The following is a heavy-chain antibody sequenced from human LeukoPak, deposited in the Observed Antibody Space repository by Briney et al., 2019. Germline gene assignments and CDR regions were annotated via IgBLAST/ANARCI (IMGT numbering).Heavy chain of an antibody. CDR3: ARQSISGSSLSYFDY. J-gene: IGHJ4*02. CDR1: GGSISSYY. V-gene: IGHV4-59*01. D-gene: IGHD3-22*01. CDR2: LFYSGST. Sequence: SETLSLTCTVSGGSISSYYWSWIRQPPGKGLEWIAYLFYSGSTDYNPSLESRVTISVDTSKNQFSLKLRSVTAADTAVYYCARQSISGSSLSYFDYWGQGTLVNVSS.